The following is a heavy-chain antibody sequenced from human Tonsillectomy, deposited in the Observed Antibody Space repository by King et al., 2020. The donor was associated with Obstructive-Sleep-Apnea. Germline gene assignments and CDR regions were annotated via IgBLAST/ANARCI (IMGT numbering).Heavy chain of an antibody. J-gene: IGHJ4*02. CDR1: GFTFSSYS. D-gene: IGHD2-2*01. Sequence: QLVQSGGGLVQPGGSLRLSCAASGFTFSSYSMNWVRQAPGKGLEWVSYITSSSITIYYAASVKGRFTISRDNAKNSLYLQMNSLRAEDTAVYYCARDPRPPYCSSTSCYPTPFDYWGQGTLVTVSS. V-gene: IGHV3-48*01. CDR2: ITSSSITI. CDR3: ARDPRPPYCSSTSCYPTPFDY.